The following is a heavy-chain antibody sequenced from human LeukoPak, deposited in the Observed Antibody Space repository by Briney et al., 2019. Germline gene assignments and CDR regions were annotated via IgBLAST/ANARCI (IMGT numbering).Heavy chain of an antibody. V-gene: IGHV3-21*01. CDR3: ARGGSGSYYKAFDY. D-gene: IGHD3-10*01. CDR2: ISSSSSYI. CDR1: GFTFSSYS. Sequence: GGSLRLSCAASGFTFSSYSMNWVRQAPGKGLEWVSSISSSSSYIYYADSVKGRFTISRDNAKNSLYLQMNSLRAEDTAVYYCARGGSGSYYKAFDYWGQGTLVTASS. J-gene: IGHJ4*02.